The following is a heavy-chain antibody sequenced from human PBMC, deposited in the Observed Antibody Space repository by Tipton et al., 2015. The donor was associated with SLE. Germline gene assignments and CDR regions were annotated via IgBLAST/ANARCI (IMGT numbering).Heavy chain of an antibody. CDR3: ARHLGASFDF. J-gene: IGHJ4*02. V-gene: IGHV4-31*03. Sequence: TLSLTCTVSGGSIRRGDYYWSWFSQLPGKGLEWIGYIHDSGATFYNPSLRSRRAISVDTSQNQFSLRLTSVTAADTAVYYCARHLGASFDFWGQGILVTVSS. CDR1: GGSIRRGDYY. CDR2: IHDSGAT.